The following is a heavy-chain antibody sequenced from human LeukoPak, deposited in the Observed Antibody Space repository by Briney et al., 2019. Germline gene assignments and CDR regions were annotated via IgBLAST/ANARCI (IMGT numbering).Heavy chain of an antibody. CDR1: GGTFSSSA. D-gene: IGHD6-19*01. CDR3: ARVDRWLEPGAFDI. Sequence: SVKVSCKASGGTFSSSAISWGRQAPGHGLGCMGRIIPIFVAANYAQKLQSRVTNTTDESTSTAYMELSSLRSEDTAVYCCARVDRWLEPGAFDIWGQGTMVTVSS. CDR2: IIPIFVAA. V-gene: IGHV1-69*05. J-gene: IGHJ3*02.